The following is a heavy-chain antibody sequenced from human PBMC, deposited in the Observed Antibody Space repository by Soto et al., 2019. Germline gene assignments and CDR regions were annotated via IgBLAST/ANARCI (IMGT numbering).Heavy chain of an antibody. J-gene: IGHJ4*02. Sequence: TSETLSLTCTVSGGSISSGDYYWSWIRQPPGKGLEWIGYIYYSGSTYYNPSLKSRVTTSVDTSKNQFSLKLSSVTAADTAVYYCARAYRRVGYDYWGQGTLVTVSS. D-gene: IGHD2-15*01. V-gene: IGHV4-30-4*01. CDR1: GGSISSGDYY. CDR2: IYYSGST. CDR3: ARAYRRVGYDY.